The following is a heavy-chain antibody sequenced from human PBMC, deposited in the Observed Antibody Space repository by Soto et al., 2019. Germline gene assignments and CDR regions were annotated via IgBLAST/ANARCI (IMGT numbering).Heavy chain of an antibody. J-gene: IGHJ5*02. D-gene: IGHD2-21*02. CDR3: ASSTVLCGGDCYGGYNWFDP. CDR1: GFTVSSNY. CDR2: IYSGGST. Sequence: EVQLVESGGGLVQPGGSLRLSCAASGFTVSSNYMSWVRQAPGKGLEWVSVIYSGGSTYYADSVKGRFTISRDNSKNTLYLQMNSLRAEDTAVYYCASSTVLCGGDCYGGYNWFDPWGQGTLVTVSS. V-gene: IGHV3-66*01.